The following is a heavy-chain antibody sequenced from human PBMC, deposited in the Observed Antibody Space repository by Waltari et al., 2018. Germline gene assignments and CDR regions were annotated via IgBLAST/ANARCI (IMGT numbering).Heavy chain of an antibody. CDR2: IRASADNT. D-gene: IGHD1-26*01. CDR1: GFPFSSYD. V-gene: IGHV3-23*01. CDR3: AIQSLSSGNYE. Sequence: EVQLLASGGGLVQPGGSLRLSCAASGFPFSSYDMSWVRQAPGKGLEWVSNIRASADNTYYADSVKGRFTTSRDNSKNTLYLQMNSLRAEDTAVYFCAIQSLSSGNYEWGQGTLVTVSS. J-gene: IGHJ4*02.